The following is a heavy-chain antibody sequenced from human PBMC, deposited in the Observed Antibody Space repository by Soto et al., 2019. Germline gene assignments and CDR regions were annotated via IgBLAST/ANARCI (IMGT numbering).Heavy chain of an antibody. CDR3: ARGGYSGSYYVYDYYGMDV. CDR2: IIPVFGTS. D-gene: IGHD1-26*01. J-gene: IGHJ6*02. CDR1: GGTFNTYA. Sequence: ASVKVSCKASGGTFNTYAIHWVRQAPGQGLEWMGGIIPVFGTSNYAQKFQGRVTITADEPTTTGYMELSSLRSEDTAVYYCARGGYSGSYYVYDYYGMDVWGQGTTVTVSS. V-gene: IGHV1-69*13.